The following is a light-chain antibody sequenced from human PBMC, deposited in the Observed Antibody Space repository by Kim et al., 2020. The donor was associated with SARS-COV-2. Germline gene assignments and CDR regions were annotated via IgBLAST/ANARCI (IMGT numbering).Light chain of an antibody. V-gene: IGLV3-1*01. CDR1: ELGDKK. Sequence: SVSPGQTAIITCSGNELGDKKVCWYQQKAGQSPVLVIYEDRKRPSGIPERVSGSNSGNTATLTISGTQAMDEADYYCQAWDSSTVVFGGGTKLTVL. CDR2: EDR. J-gene: IGLJ2*01. CDR3: QAWDSSTVV.